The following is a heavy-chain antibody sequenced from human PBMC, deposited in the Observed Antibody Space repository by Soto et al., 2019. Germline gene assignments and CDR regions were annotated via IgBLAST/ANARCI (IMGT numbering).Heavy chain of an antibody. D-gene: IGHD2-8*01. CDR2: TRNKANSYTT. Sequence: GGSLRLSCAASGFTISDHYMDWVRQAPGKGLEWVGRTRNKANSYTTEYAASVKGRFTISRDDSKNSLYLQMSSLETEDTAVYYCARVKYASCWAVHYWGHGSPVSVST. CDR1: GFTISDHY. J-gene: IGHJ4*01. CDR3: ARVKYASCWAVHY. V-gene: IGHV3-72*01.